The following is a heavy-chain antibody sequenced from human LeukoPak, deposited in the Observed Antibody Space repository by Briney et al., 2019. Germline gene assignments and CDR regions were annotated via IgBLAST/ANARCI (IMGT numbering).Heavy chain of an antibody. CDR2: INSDGSST. CDR1: GFTFSSYW. Sequence: GGSLRLSCAASGFTFSSYWMHWVRQAPGKGLVLGSRINSDGSSTSYADSVKGRFTISRDNAKNTLYLQMNSLRAEDTAVYYCASYSGSYYGFDYWGQGTLVTVSS. J-gene: IGHJ4*02. CDR3: ASYSGSYYGFDY. V-gene: IGHV3-74*01. D-gene: IGHD1-26*01.